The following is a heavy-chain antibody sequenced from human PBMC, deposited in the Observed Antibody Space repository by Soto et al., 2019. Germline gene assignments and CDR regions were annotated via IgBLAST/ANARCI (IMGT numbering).Heavy chain of an antibody. V-gene: IGHV3-21*01. J-gene: IGHJ4*02. Sequence: PGGSLRLSCAASGFTFSSYSMNWVRQAPGKGLEWVSSISSSSSYIYYADSVKGRFTISRDNAKNSLYLQMNSLRAEDTAVYYCARDQSPYFYYFDCWGQGTLVTVSS. D-gene: IGHD3-10*01. CDR3: ARDQSPYFYYFDC. CDR1: GFTFSSYS. CDR2: ISSSSSYI.